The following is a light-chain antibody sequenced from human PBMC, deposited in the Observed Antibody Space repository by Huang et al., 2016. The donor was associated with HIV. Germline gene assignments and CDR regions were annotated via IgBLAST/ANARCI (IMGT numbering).Light chain of an antibody. Sequence: DIVMTQSPDSMTVSLGERATINCKSSQSVLHRSNNKNYLTWYQQKPGQPPKVLIYWASSRESGVPDRFIGSGSGTDFTLTISNLQPEDVAVYFCHQYYTTPQTFGQGTKVEIK. CDR3: HQYYTTPQT. J-gene: IGKJ1*01. CDR2: WAS. CDR1: QSVLHRSNNKNY. V-gene: IGKV4-1*01.